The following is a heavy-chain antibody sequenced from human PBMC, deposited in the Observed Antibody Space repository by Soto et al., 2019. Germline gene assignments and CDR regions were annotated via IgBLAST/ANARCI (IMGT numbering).Heavy chain of an antibody. V-gene: IGHV3-21*06. Sequence: PXESLRHSCSESGFTFSDENMSWVRQVPGKGLEWVSGISGGGSYIFYADSVQGRFSISRDNPKNSLFLEMNSLRVEDTAVYYCARDSDCHSTSCFFPPHVWGQGTTVTVSS. CDR2: ISGGGSYI. D-gene: IGHD2-2*01. CDR1: GFTFSDEN. J-gene: IGHJ6*02. CDR3: ARDSDCHSTSCFFPPHV.